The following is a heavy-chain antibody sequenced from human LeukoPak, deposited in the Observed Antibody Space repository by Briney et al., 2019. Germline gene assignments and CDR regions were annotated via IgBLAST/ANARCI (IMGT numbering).Heavy chain of an antibody. D-gene: IGHD6-6*01. CDR1: GGSFSGYY. Sequence: SETLSLTCAVYGGSFSGYYWSWIRQPSGKGLEWIGEINHSGSTNYNPSLKSRVTISVDTSKNQFSLKLSSVTAAGTAVYYCASSKVIAARPFDYWGQGTLVTVSS. CDR2: INHSGST. V-gene: IGHV4-34*01. CDR3: ASSKVIAARPFDY. J-gene: IGHJ4*02.